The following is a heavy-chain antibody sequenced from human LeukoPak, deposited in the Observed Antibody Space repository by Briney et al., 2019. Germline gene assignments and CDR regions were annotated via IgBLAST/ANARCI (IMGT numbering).Heavy chain of an antibody. D-gene: IGHD5-24*01. V-gene: IGHV1-69*04. CDR3: ARVTRGDGYMGYFDY. CDR2: IIPILGIA. Sequence: SVKVSCKASGGTFSSYAISWVRQAPGQGLEWMGRIIPILGIANYAQKFQGRVTITADKSTSTAYMELSSLRSEDTAVYYCARVTRGDGYMGYFDYWGQGTLVTVSS. CDR1: GGTFSSYA. J-gene: IGHJ4*02.